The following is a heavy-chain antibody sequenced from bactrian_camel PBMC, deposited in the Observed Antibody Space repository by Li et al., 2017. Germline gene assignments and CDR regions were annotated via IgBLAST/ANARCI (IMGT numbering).Heavy chain of an antibody. V-gene: IGHV3S67*01. CDR1: GYTVSSTR. Sequence: VQLVESGGGSVQAGGSLRLSCAASGYTVSSTRMGWFRQAPGKEREGVACIGRDGITMYSDSVKARFTISRDNSKSTLYLQMNSLKSEDTATYYCAKELGSTLAGSGRSPGTQVTVS. D-gene: IGHD6*01. CDR2: IGRDGIT. J-gene: IGHJ4*01.